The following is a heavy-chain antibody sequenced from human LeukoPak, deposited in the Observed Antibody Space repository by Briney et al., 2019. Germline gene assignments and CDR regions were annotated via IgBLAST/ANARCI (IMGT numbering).Heavy chain of an antibody. D-gene: IGHD3-9*01. J-gene: IGHJ6*02. V-gene: IGHV3-30-3*01. CDR1: GFIFSNYV. CDR2: ISFDGNNQ. Sequence: GGSLRLSCAASGFIFSNYVMHWVRQAPGKGLEWVALISFDGNNQYYSHSVKGRFTISRDYSKNTLYLQMNSLRAEDTAVYYCASYRMYYDILTGYHPNFYYGMDVWGQGTTVTVSS. CDR3: ASYRMYYDILTGYHPNFYYGMDV.